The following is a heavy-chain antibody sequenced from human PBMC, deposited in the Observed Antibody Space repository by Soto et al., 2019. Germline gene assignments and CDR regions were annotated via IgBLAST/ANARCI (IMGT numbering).Heavy chain of an antibody. Sequence: PGGSLRLSCSASGFIFSNYAMHWVCQAPGKGLEYVSAIGSNGGPTYYADSVKGRFTISRDNSKNLLYLQMSSLRGADTAVYYCVKDRGPYSGSYLLYYYYYGMDVWGQGTTVTVSS. CDR1: GFIFSNYA. V-gene: IGHV3-64D*06. CDR2: IGSNGGPT. J-gene: IGHJ6*02. CDR3: VKDRGPYSGSYLLYYYYYGMDV. D-gene: IGHD1-26*01.